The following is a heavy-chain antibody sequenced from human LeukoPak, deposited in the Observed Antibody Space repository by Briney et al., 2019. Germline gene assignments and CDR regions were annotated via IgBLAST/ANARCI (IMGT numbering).Heavy chain of an antibody. CDR3: ARHSESYYGDNMGFDF. V-gene: IGHV4-39*01. Sequence: IPSETLSLTCSVSGGSISSSRYYWAWIRQPPGKGLEWIGNIDYSGNTYHNPSLTSRVTISVDTSKNQLSLRLRSLTAADTALYYCARHSESYYGDNMGFDFWGRGTLVIVSS. CDR1: GGSISSSRYY. J-gene: IGHJ4*02. D-gene: IGHD4-17*01. CDR2: IDYSGNT.